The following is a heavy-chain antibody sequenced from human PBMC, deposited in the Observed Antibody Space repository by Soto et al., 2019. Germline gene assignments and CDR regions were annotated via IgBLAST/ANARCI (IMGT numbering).Heavy chain of an antibody. CDR1: GYTFINYY. CDR2: INPTGGST. J-gene: IGHJ4*02. V-gene: IGHV1-46*01. D-gene: IGHD6-25*01. Sequence: QVQLVQSGAEVKKPGASVKVSCKASGYTFINYYIHWVRQAPGHGLEWMAIINPTGGSTNYAQKFPGRLTLTMATSTSTVYMELSSLTSEDTAMYYCARHLAACDVWGQGTLVTVSS. CDR3: ARHLAACDV.